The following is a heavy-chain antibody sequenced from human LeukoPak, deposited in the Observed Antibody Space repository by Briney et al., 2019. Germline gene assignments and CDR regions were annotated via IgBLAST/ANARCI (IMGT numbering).Heavy chain of an antibody. Sequence: SETLSLTCAVYGGSSSGYYWSWIRQPPGKGLEWIGEINHSGSTNYNPSLKSRVTISVDTSKNQFSLKLSSVTAADTAVYYCAGTAIPAPPSNNWFDPWGQGTLVTVSS. J-gene: IGHJ5*02. CDR1: GGSSSGYY. CDR3: AGTAIPAPPSNNWFDP. CDR2: INHSGST. V-gene: IGHV4-34*01. D-gene: IGHD2-2*02.